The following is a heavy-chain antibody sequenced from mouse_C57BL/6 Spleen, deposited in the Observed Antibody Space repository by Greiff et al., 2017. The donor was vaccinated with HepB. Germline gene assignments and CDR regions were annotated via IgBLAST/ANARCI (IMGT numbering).Heavy chain of an antibody. D-gene: IGHD2-2*01. V-gene: IGHV1-81*01. CDR3: AREGVTTGGKYAMDY. CDR2: IYPRSGNT. J-gene: IGHJ4*01. CDR1: GYTFTSYG. Sequence: QVQLQQSGAELARPGASVKLSCKASGYTFTSYGISWVKQRTGQGLEWIGEIYPRSGNTYYNEKFKGKATLTADKSSSTAYMELRSLTSEDSEVYLCAREGVTTGGKYAMDYWGQGTSVTVSS.